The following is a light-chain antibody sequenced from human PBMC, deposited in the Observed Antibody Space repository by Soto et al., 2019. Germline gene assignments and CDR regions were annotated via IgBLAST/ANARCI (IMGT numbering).Light chain of an antibody. V-gene: IGKV3-20*01. J-gene: IGKJ1*01. CDR3: QQYGGSSRT. Sequence: EIVLTQSPGTLSLSPGERATLSCRASRSVNNNYVAWYQQKPGQAPRLLIYGASRRATGIPDRFSGSGSGTDFSLTISRLEPEDFAVYCCQQYGGSSRTFGLGTKVEI. CDR1: RSVNNNY. CDR2: GAS.